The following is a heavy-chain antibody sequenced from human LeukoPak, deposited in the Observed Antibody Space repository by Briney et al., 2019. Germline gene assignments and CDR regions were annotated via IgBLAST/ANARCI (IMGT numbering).Heavy chain of an antibody. J-gene: IGHJ6*02. CDR3: AKGRAVAGIFYYGMDV. CDR1: GLTFSSYA. Sequence: PGGSLRLSCAASGLTFSSYAMSWVRQAPGKGLEWVSAISGSGGSTYYADSVKGRFTISRDNSKDTLYLQMNSLRAEDTAVYYCAKGRAVAGIFYYGMDVWGQGTTVTVSS. D-gene: IGHD6-19*01. V-gene: IGHV3-23*01. CDR2: ISGSGGST.